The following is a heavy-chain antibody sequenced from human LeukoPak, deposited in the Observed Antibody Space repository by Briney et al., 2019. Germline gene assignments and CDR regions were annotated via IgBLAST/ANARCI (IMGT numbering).Heavy chain of an antibody. CDR2: ISYDGSNK. CDR3: ARGGYCSGGSCYPIYYYYYGMDV. CDR1: GFTFSSYA. D-gene: IGHD2-15*01. V-gene: IGHV3-30-3*01. Sequence: GRSLRLSCVASGFTFSSYAMHWVRQAPGKGLEWVAVISYDGSNKYYADSVKGRFTISRDNSKNTLYLQMNSLRAEDTAVYYCARGGYCSGGSCYPIYYYYYGMDVWGQGTTVTVSS. J-gene: IGHJ6*02.